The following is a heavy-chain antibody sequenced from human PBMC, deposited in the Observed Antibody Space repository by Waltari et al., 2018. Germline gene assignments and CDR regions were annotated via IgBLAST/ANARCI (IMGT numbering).Heavy chain of an antibody. V-gene: IGHV3-49*04. Sequence: EVQLVESGGGLVQPGRSLRLSCTASGFTFGDYAMSWVRQAPGKGLEWVGFIRSKAYGGTKEYAASVKGRFTISRDDSKSIAYLQMNSLKTEDTAVYYCTRDGLYYYDSSGYDWYFDLWGRGTLVTVSS. CDR1: GFTFGDYA. CDR2: IRSKAYGGTK. J-gene: IGHJ2*01. D-gene: IGHD3-22*01. CDR3: TRDGLYYYDSSGYDWYFDL.